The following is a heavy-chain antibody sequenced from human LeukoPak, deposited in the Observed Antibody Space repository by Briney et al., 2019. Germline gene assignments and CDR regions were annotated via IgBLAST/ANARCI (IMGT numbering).Heavy chain of an antibody. CDR3: ARDVSRVVPAARYFDY. D-gene: IGHD2-2*01. CDR2: ISSGSTYT. J-gene: IGHJ4*02. CDR1: GFTFSDYY. V-gene: IGHV3-11*06. Sequence: GGSLRLSCAASGFTFSDYYMSWIRQAPGKGLEWVSYISSGSTYTNYADSVKGRFTISRDNAKNSLYLQMNSLRAEDTAVYYCARDVSRVVPAARYFDYWGQGTLVTVSS.